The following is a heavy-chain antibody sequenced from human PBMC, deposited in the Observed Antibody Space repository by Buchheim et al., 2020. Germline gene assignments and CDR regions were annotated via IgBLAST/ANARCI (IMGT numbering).Heavy chain of an antibody. V-gene: IGHV4-59*01. D-gene: IGHD4-23*01. Sequence: QVQLQESGPGLVRPSETLSLTCTVSGGSISTYYWSWIRQPPGKGLEWIGCIYYRGSTNYNPSLKSRVTIIVDTPKNQFSLKLSSVTAADTALYYCARVYGDNKNPYYFDYWGQGTL. J-gene: IGHJ4*02. CDR3: ARVYGDNKNPYYFDY. CDR2: IYYRGST. CDR1: GGSISTYY.